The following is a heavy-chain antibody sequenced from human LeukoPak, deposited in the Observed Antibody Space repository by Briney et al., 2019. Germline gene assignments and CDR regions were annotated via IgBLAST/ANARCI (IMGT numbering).Heavy chain of an antibody. Sequence: GWSLRLSCAASGFTFSSYWMHWVRQAPGKGLVWVSRINSDGSSTSYADSVKGRFTISRDNAKNTLYLQMNSLRAEDTAVYYCTLDYVWGDAFDIWGQGTMVTVSS. V-gene: IGHV3-74*01. CDR1: GFTFSSYW. J-gene: IGHJ3*02. CDR3: TLDYVWGDAFDI. CDR2: INSDGSST. D-gene: IGHD3-16*01.